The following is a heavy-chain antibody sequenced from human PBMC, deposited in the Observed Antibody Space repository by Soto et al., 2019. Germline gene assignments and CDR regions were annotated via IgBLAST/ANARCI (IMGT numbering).Heavy chain of an antibody. CDR3: AREQDYYDSSGSREGDAFDI. Sequence: QVQLVESGGGLVKPGGSLRLSCAASGFTFSDYYMSWIRQAPGQGLEWVSYISSSSSYTNYADSVKGRFTISRDNAKNSLYLQMNSLRAEDTAVYYGAREQDYYDSSGSREGDAFDIWGQGTMVTVSS. J-gene: IGHJ3*02. V-gene: IGHV3-11*06. D-gene: IGHD3-22*01. CDR1: GFTFSDYY. CDR2: ISSSSSYT.